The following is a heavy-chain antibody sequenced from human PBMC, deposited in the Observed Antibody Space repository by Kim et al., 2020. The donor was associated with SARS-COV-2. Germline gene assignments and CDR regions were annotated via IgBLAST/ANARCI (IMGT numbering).Heavy chain of an antibody. J-gene: IGHJ4*02. D-gene: IGHD6-13*01. CDR3: TTDMLRQLVGYFDY. CDR1: GFTFSNAW. Sequence: GGSLRLSCAASGFTFSNAWMSWVRQAPGKGLEWVGRIRSKTDGGTTDYAAPVKGRFTISRDDSKNTLYLQMNSLKTEDTAVYYCTTDMLRQLVGYFDYWGQGTLVTVSS. V-gene: IGHV3-15*01. CDR2: IRSKTDGGTT.